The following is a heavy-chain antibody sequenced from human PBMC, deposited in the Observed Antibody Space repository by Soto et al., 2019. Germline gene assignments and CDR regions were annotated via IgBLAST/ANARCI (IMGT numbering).Heavy chain of an antibody. J-gene: IGHJ4*02. V-gene: IGHV4-31*03. CDR1: GGSISSGGYY. CDR3: ARASPNYGSGRYYGIGIDY. CDR2: IYYSGST. Sequence: QVQLQESGLGLVKPSQTLSLTCTVSGGSISSGGYYWSWIRQHPGKGLEWIGYIYYSGSTYYNPSLKSRVTISVDTSKNQFSLKLSSVTAADTAVYYCARASPNYGSGRYYGIGIDYWGQGTLVTVSS. D-gene: IGHD3-10*01.